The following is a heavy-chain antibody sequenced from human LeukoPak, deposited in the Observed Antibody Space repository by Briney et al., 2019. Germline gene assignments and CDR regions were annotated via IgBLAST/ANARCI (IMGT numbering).Heavy chain of an antibody. CDR2: IYYSGST. CDR1: GGSISSSSYY. CDR3: ARLKRGSSGWLNYYYYYMDV. J-gene: IGHJ6*03. V-gene: IGHV4-39*01. Sequence: AETLSHPCTVSGGSISSSSYYWGWIRQPPGKGLEWIGSIYYSGSTYYNPSLKSRVTISVDTSKNQFSLKLSSVTAADTAVYYCARLKRGSSGWLNYYYYYMDVWGKGTPVTVSS. D-gene: IGHD6-19*01.